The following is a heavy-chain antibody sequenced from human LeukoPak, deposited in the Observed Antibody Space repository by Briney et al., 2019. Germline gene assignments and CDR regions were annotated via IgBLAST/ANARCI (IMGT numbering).Heavy chain of an antibody. D-gene: IGHD2-2*01. J-gene: IGHJ4*02. V-gene: IGHV4-38-2*02. Sequence: PSETLSLTCTVSGYSTSSGYYWGWIRQPPGKGLEWIGSIYHSGSTYYNPSLKSRVTISVDTSKNQFSLKLSSVTAADTAVYYCARDPLYCSSTSCYLPFDYWGQGTLVTVSS. CDR2: IYHSGST. CDR1: GYSTSSGYY. CDR3: ARDPLYCSSTSCYLPFDY.